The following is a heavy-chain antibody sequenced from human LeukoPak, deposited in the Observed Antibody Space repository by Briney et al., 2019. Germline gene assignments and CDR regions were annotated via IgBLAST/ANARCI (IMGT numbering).Heavy chain of an antibody. CDR2: ISSSSSYI. J-gene: IGHJ4*02. CDR3: ARAVNSGSYYSFYDY. V-gene: IGHV3-21*01. D-gene: IGHD1-26*01. Sequence: PGGSLRLSCAASGFTFSNAWMTWVRQAPGKGLEWVSSISSSSSYIYYADSVKGRFTISRDNAKNSLYLQMNSLRAEDTAVYYCARAVNSGSYYSFYDYWGQGTLVTVSS. CDR1: GFTFSNAW.